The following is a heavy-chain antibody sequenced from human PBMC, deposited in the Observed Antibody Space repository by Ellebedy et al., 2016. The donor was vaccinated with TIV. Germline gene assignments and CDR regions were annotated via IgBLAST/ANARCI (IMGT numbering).Heavy chain of an antibody. D-gene: IGHD4-23*01. Sequence: MPSETLSLTCTVSGGSISSYYWSWIRQPPGKGLEWIGYIYYSGSTNYNPSLTSRVTISVDTSKNQFSLKLSSVTAADTAVYYCARAARWYSHGMDVWGQGTTVTVSS. J-gene: IGHJ6*02. CDR3: ARAARWYSHGMDV. CDR2: IYYSGST. CDR1: GGSISSYY. V-gene: IGHV4-59*01.